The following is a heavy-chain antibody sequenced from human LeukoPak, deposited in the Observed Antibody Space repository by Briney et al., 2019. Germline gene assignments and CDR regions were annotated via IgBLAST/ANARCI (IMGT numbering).Heavy chain of an antibody. V-gene: IGHV3-66*01. CDR2: IYSGGST. CDR1: GFTVSSNY. CDR3: TTVTLRPVGL. D-gene: IGHD3-10*01. J-gene: IGHJ4*02. Sequence: GGSLRLSCAASGFTVSSNYMSWVRQAPGKGLEWVSVIYSGGSTYYADSVKGRFTISRDNSKNTLYLQMNSLRAEDTAVYYCTTVTLRPVGLWGQGTLVTVSS.